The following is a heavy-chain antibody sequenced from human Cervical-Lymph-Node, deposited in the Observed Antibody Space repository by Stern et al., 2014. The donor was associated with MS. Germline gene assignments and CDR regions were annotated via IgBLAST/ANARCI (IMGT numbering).Heavy chain of an antibody. Sequence: EVQLVESGGGAVQPGRSLRLSWAASGFTFDDFAMHWVRQAPGKGLEWVSGISWNSNNIGYADSVRGRFTISRDNAKNSLYLQMNGLRPEDTALYYCAKDISERHYYFDSWGEGTLVTVSS. CDR3: AKDISERHYYFDS. J-gene: IGHJ4*02. V-gene: IGHV3-9*01. CDR2: ISWNSNNI. CDR1: GFTFDDFA. D-gene: IGHD3-16*02.